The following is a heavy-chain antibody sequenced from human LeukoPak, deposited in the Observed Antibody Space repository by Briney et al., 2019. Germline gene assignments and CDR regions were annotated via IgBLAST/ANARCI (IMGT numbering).Heavy chain of an antibody. Sequence: EASVKVSCKASRGTFSSYAISWVRQAPGQGLEWMGRIIPILGIANYAQKFQGRVTITADKSTSTAYMELSSLRSEDTAVYYCARVSPGFGDFDYWGQGTLVTVSS. V-gene: IGHV1-69*04. D-gene: IGHD3-10*01. CDR1: RGTFSSYA. CDR2: IIPILGIA. CDR3: ARVSPGFGDFDY. J-gene: IGHJ4*02.